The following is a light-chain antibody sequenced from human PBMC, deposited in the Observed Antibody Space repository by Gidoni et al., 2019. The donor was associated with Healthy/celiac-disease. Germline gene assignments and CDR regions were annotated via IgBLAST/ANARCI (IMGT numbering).Light chain of an antibody. CDR2: GAS. V-gene: IGKV3-15*01. Sequence: IVLTQSPATLSVSPGERATLPCRASQCVSSNLAWYQQKPGQTPRLLIYGASTRATSIPARFSSSRSGTEFTLTISSLQYEDFAVYYCQQYNNWPPWTFGQGTKVEIK. CDR1: QCVSSN. J-gene: IGKJ1*01. CDR3: QQYNNWPPWT.